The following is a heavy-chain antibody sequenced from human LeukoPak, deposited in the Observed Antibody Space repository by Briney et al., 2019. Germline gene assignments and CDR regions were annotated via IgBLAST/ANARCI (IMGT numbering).Heavy chain of an antibody. CDR1: GFTFSSSA. J-gene: IGHJ4*02. CDR3: AKQLGYCSDGSCYFPY. Sequence: GGSLRLSCAASGFTFSSSAMSWVRQAPGKGLEWVSAISNNGGYTYYADSVQGRFTISRDNSKSTLCLQMNSLRAEDTAVYYCAKQLGYCSDGSCYFPYWGQGTMVTVS. V-gene: IGHV3-23*01. CDR2: ISNNGGYT. D-gene: IGHD2-15*01.